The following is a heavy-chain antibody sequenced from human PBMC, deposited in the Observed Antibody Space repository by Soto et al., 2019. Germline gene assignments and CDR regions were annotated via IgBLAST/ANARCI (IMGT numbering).Heavy chain of an antibody. D-gene: IGHD3-10*01. CDR1: GGSISSGGYS. Sequence: QLQLQESGSGLVKPSQTLSLTCAVSGGSISSGGYSWSWIRQPPGKGLEWIGYIYHSGSTYYNPPLKSRXXIXVXXSKNQFSLKLSSVTAADTAVYYCARGGGKTRYFDYWGQGTLVTVSS. V-gene: IGHV4-30-2*01. CDR2: IYHSGST. J-gene: IGHJ4*02. CDR3: ARGGGKTRYFDY.